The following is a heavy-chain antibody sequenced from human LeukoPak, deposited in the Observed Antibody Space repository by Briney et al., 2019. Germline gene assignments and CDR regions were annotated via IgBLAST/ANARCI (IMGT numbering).Heavy chain of an antibody. D-gene: IGHD4-17*01. CDR2: IRYDGRNK. CDR1: GFTFSNYG. Sequence: GGSLRLSCAASGFTFSNYGMHWVRQAPGKGLEWVGFIRYDGRNKYYADFVKGRFTISRDNSKNTLYLQMNSLRAEDTAVYYCAKESTVTPGSVNWFDPWGQGTLVTVSS. V-gene: IGHV3-30*02. J-gene: IGHJ5*02. CDR3: AKESTVTPGSVNWFDP.